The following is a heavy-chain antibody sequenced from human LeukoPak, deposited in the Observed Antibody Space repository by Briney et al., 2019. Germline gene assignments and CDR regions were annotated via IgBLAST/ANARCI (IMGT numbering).Heavy chain of an antibody. CDR2: INPNSGDT. J-gene: IGHJ3*02. Sequence: GASVTVSFKASGYTFTGFYMHWVRQAPGQGREWMGWINPNSGDTNYAQKFQGWVTMTRDTSISTAYMELSRLRSDDTAVYYCAGHWGSNDAFDIWGQGTMVTVSS. V-gene: IGHV1-2*04. CDR3: AGHWGSNDAFDI. D-gene: IGHD7-27*01. CDR1: GYTFTGFY.